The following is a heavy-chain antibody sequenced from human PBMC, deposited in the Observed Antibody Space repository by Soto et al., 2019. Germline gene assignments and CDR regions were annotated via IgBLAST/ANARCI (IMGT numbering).Heavy chain of an antibody. CDR2: INPKTGDT. Sequence: QAQLVQSGAEVKKPGASVKVSCKTSGYTFTAYYIHWVRQAPGQGLEWVGWINPKTGDTKYAQKFQGRVTMTGDTSITTAYMELGRLRSDDTDVYYCARQLAYCGGDCYTEPIDYWGQGNLVTVSS. CDR3: ARQLAYCGGDCYTEPIDY. D-gene: IGHD2-21*02. J-gene: IGHJ4*02. V-gene: IGHV1-2*02. CDR1: GYTFTAYY.